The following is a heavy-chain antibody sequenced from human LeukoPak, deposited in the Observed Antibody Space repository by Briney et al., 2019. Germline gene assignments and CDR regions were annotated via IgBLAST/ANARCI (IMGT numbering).Heavy chain of an antibody. J-gene: IGHJ3*02. Sequence: GGSLRLACAASGFTVSSNYMSWVRQAPGKGLEWVSVIYSGGSTYYADSVKGRFTISRDNSKNTLYLQMNSLRAEDTAVYYCARAKAGAGFGDAFDIWGQGTMVTVSS. CDR3: ARAKAGAGFGDAFDI. CDR1: GFTVSSNY. CDR2: IYSGGST. V-gene: IGHV3-66*01. D-gene: IGHD3-10*01.